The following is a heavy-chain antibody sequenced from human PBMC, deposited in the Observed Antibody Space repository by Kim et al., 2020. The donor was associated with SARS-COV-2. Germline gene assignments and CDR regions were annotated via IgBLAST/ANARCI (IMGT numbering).Heavy chain of an antibody. V-gene: IGHV3-49*02. CDR3: TSRFSGSYHPFDY. Sequence: YAASVKGRFTISRDDSKGIAYLQMNSLKTEDTAVYYCTSRFSGSYHPFDYWGQGTLVTVSS. J-gene: IGHJ4*02. D-gene: IGHD1-26*01.